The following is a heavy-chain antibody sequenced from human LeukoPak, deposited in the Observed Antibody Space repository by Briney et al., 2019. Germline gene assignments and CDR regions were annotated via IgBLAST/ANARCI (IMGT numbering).Heavy chain of an antibody. CDR3: ARCFYYYYMDV. CDR2: IYYSGST. V-gene: IGHV4-59*11. Sequence: DPSETLSLTCTVSGGSISSHYWSWIRQPPGKGLEWIGYIYYSGSTNYNPSLKSRVTISVDTSKNQFSLKLSSVTAADTAVYYCARCFYYYYMDVWGKGTTVTVPS. J-gene: IGHJ6*03. CDR1: GGSISSHY.